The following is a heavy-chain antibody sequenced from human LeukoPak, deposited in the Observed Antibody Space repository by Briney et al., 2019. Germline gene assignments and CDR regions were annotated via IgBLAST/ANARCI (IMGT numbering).Heavy chain of an antibody. D-gene: IGHD6-19*01. J-gene: IGHJ4*02. Sequence: GGSLRLACTASGFTFGDYAMSWVRQAPGKGLEWVGFIRSKAYGGTTEYAASVKGRFTISRDDSKSIAYLQMNSLNTEDTAVYYCTRGIAVAGESYWGQGTLVTVSS. CDR1: GFTFGDYA. CDR3: TRGIAVAGESY. CDR2: IRSKAYGGTT. V-gene: IGHV3-49*04.